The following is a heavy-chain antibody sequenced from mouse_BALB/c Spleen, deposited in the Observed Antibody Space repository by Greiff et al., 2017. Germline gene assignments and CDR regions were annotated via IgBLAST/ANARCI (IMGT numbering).Heavy chain of an antibody. CDR1: GFNIKDTY. CDR3: AIYYYGSSYDPYYFDY. J-gene: IGHJ2*01. V-gene: IGHV14-3*02. CDR2: IDPANGNT. Sequence: EVKLMESGAELVKPGASVKLSCTASGFNIKDTYMHWVKQRPEQGLEWIGRIDPANGNTKYDPKFQGKATITADTSSNTAYLQLSSLTSEDTAVYYCAIYYYGSSYDPYYFDYWGQGTTLTVSS. D-gene: IGHD1-1*01.